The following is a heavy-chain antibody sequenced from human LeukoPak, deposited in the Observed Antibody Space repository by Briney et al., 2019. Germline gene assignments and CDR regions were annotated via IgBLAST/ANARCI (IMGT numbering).Heavy chain of an antibody. V-gene: IGHV3-23*01. CDR3: AIDPYGDYPIDC. CDR2: ISGSDGSA. J-gene: IGHJ4*02. Sequence: GGSLRLSCGASGFTFSSHAMSWVRQAPGKGLEWVSTISGSDGSAYSADSVKGRFTISRDNSKNTLYLQMNSLRAEDTAVYYCAIDPYGDYPIDCWGQGTLVTVSS. CDR1: GFTFSSHA. D-gene: IGHD4-17*01.